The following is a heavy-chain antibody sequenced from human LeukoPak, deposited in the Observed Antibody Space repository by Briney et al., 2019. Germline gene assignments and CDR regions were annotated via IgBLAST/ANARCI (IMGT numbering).Heavy chain of an antibody. V-gene: IGHV4-59*01. CDR3: ARVRGPYYFDY. CDR2: IYYSGST. Sequence: SETLSLTCTVSRGSISNYYWGWIRQPPGKGLEWIGVIYYSGSTNYNPSLKSRVTISIDMSKNQFSLKLSSVTAADTAVYYCARVRGPYYFDYWGQGTLATVSS. CDR1: RGSISNYY. J-gene: IGHJ4*02.